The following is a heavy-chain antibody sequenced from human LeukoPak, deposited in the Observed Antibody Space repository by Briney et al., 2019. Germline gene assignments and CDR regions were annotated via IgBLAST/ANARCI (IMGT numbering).Heavy chain of an antibody. Sequence: GGSLRLSCAASGFTFSSYSMNWVRQAPGKGLEWVSYISSSSSTIYYADSVKGRFTISRDNAKNSLYLQMNSLRAEDTAVYYCARRAGAYSHPYDYWGQGTLVTVSS. CDR2: ISSSSSTI. CDR1: GFTFSSYS. V-gene: IGHV3-48*01. J-gene: IGHJ4*02. D-gene: IGHD4/OR15-4a*01. CDR3: ARRAGAYSHPYDY.